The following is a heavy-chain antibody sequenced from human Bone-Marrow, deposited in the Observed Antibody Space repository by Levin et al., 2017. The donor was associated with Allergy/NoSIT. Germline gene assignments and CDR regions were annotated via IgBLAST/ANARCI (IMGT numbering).Heavy chain of an antibody. V-gene: IGHV3-23*01. D-gene: IGHD3-10*01. CDR2: ISGRGGST. Sequence: GASVKVSCAASGFTFRNSAMSWVRQAPGKGLEWISSISGRGGSTSYADSVKGRFTISRDNSNDTLYLHLNGLRVEDTAIYYCANQLTLVRVAPFDSWGQGTLVSVSS. CDR3: ANQLTLVRVAPFDS. J-gene: IGHJ4*02. CDR1: GFTFRNSA.